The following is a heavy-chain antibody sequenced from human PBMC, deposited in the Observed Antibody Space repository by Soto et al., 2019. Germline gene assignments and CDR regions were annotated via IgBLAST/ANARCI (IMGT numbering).Heavy chain of an antibody. Sequence: QVQLVESGGGGNQPGRSLRLSCAAPGFTFSNYAMHWVRQAPGKGLEWMAVILYDGKKIHYADSVKGRFTISRHNAKTTLYLQRNSLRVEDTAVYYCVRANCYDCSNNDYWGQGTQVTVSS. CDR2: ILYDGKKI. J-gene: IGHJ4*02. V-gene: IGHV3-30*14. CDR3: VRANCYDCSNNDY. D-gene: IGHD2-21*02. CDR1: GFTFSNYA.